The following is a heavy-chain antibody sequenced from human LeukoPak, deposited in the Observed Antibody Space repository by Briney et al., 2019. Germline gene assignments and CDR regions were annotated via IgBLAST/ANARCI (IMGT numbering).Heavy chain of an antibody. CDR3: ARGPTTFDP. CDR1: GFAFGNYW. V-gene: IGHV3-7*01. D-gene: IGHD1-7*01. Sequence: GGSLRLSCKVSGFAFGNYWMSWFRQTPGKGLEWLANIKQDGSQKYYVDSVKGRFTISRDNAKNSLYLQMNSLRAEDTAVYYCARGPTTFDPWGQGTLVTVSS. J-gene: IGHJ5*02. CDR2: IKQDGSQK.